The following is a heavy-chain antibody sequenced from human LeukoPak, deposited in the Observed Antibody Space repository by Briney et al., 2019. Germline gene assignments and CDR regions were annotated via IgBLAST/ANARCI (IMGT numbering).Heavy chain of an antibody. CDR1: GYTFTSYG. CDR2: ISAYNGNT. Sequence: ASVKVSCKASGYTFTSYGISWVRQAPGQGLEWMGWISAYNGNTKYAQKLQGRVTMTTDTSTSTAYMELRSLRSDDTAVYYCARELTMVRGVTLLGDAFAIWGQGTMVTVSS. V-gene: IGHV1-18*04. D-gene: IGHD3-10*01. CDR3: ARELTMVRGVTLLGDAFAI. J-gene: IGHJ3*02.